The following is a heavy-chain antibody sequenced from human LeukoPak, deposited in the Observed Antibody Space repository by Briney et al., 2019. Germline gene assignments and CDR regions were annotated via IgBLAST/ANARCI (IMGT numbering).Heavy chain of an antibody. J-gene: IGHJ5*02. CDR2: INHSGST. CDR3: APRGDIEHSYGYGKWFDP. D-gene: IGHD5-18*01. Sequence: SETLSLTCAVYGGSFSVYYWSWIRQPPGKGLEWIGEINHSGSTNYNASLKSRVTISVDTSKNQFSLRLSSVTAADTAMYYCAPRGDIEHSYGYGKWFDPWGQGTRVTVSS. V-gene: IGHV4-34*01. CDR1: GGSFSVYY.